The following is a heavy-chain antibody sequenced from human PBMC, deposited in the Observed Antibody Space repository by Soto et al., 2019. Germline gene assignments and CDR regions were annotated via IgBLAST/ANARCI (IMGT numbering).Heavy chain of an antibody. D-gene: IGHD2-2*01. J-gene: IGHJ6*02. CDR2: IIPIFGIP. V-gene: IGHV1-69*08. Sequence: QVQLVQSGAEVKKPGSSVKVSCKASGVTFSRYSITCVRQAPGHGLEWIGRIIPIFGIPSYAQKFQGRVTITEDESTGTAYMELSILRSDDTAVYYCAREDRDRETGLVPAAIDGMDVWGQGNTVTVSS. CDR1: GVTFSRYS. CDR3: AREDRDRETGLVPAAIDGMDV.